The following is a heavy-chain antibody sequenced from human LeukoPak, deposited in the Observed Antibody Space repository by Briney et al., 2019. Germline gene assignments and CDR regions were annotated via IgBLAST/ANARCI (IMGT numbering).Heavy chain of an antibody. V-gene: IGHV3-33*01. CDR3: ARVSGYSGTWYVDY. J-gene: IGHJ4*02. D-gene: IGHD6-13*01. CDR1: GFTFKSYG. CDR2: IWYDGSNK. Sequence: GRSLRLSCVAAGFTFKSYGMHWVSQAPGKGLEWVAIIWYDGSNKYYADFVKGRFTTSRDNSKNTLYLQMNSLRADDTAVYYCARVSGYSGTWYVDYWGQRTLVTVSS.